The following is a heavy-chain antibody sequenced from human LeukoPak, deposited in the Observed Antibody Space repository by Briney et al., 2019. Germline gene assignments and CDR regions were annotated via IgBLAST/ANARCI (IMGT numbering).Heavy chain of an antibody. CDR3: AKQESWSNFDS. J-gene: IGHJ4*02. CDR2: ISGSGGST. D-gene: IGHD2-15*01. Sequence: GGSLRLSCATSGFTFSSYAMSWVRQAPGKGLEWVSAISGSGGSTFSADSVKGRFTISRDNSKNTLYLQMNSLRAEDTAVYYCAKQESWSNFDSWGQGTLVTVSS. V-gene: IGHV3-23*01. CDR1: GFTFSSYA.